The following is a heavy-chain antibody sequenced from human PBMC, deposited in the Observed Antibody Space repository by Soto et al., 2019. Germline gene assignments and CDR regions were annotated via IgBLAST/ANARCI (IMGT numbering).Heavy chain of an antibody. CDR3: ARDHSSAPDY. V-gene: IGHV4-31*03. J-gene: IGHJ4*02. Sequence: PSATLSLTCTVSGGSISSGGYYWSWIRQHPGKGLEWIGYIYYSGSTYYNPSLKSRVTISVDTSKNQFSLKLSSVTAADTAVYYCARDHSSAPDYWGQGTLVTVSS. CDR2: IYYSGST. D-gene: IGHD6-19*01. CDR1: GGSISSGGYY.